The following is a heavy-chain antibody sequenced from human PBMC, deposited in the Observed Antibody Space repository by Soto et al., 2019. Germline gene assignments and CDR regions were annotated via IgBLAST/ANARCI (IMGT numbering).Heavy chain of an antibody. CDR2: IYHSGST. Sequence: QLQLQESGSGLVKPSQTLSLTCAVSGGSISSGGYSWSRIRQPPGKGLEWIGYIYHSGSTYYNPPLKSRVTISVDRSKNQFSLKLSSVTAADTAVYYCAGGIAARPLGYWGQGTLVTVSS. CDR1: GGSISSGGYS. D-gene: IGHD6-6*01. V-gene: IGHV4-30-2*01. J-gene: IGHJ4*02. CDR3: AGGIAARPLGY.